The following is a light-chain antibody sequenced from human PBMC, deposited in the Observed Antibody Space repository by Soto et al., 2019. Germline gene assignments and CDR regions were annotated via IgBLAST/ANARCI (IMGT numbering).Light chain of an antibody. CDR2: GNS. J-gene: IGLJ1*01. CDR1: SSNIGAGYD. V-gene: IGLV1-40*01. Sequence: QLVLTQPHSVSGAPGQRVTISCTGSSSNIGAGYDVHWYQQLPGTAPKLLIYGNSNRPSGVPDRFSGSKSGTSASLAITVLQAEDEADYYCQSYDSSLSGSYVFGTGTKVTVL. CDR3: QSYDSSLSGSYV.